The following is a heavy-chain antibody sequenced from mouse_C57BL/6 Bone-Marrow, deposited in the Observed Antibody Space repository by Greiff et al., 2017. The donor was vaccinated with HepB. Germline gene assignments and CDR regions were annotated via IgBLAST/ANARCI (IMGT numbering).Heavy chain of an antibody. CDR2: IDPEDGET. J-gene: IGHJ4*01. Sequence: EVMLVESGAELVKPGASVKLSCTASGFNIKDYYMHWVKQRTEQGLEWIGRIDPEDGETKYAPKFQGKATITADTSSNTAYLQLSSLTSEDTAVYYCARWLLRTSYAMDYWGQGTSVTVSS. V-gene: IGHV14-2*01. CDR3: ARWLLRTSYAMDY. CDR1: GFNIKDYY. D-gene: IGHD2-3*01.